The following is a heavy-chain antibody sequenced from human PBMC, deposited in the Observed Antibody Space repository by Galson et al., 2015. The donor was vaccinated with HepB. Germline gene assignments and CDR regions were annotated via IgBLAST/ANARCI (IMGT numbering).Heavy chain of an antibody. CDR3: AKDRAAAGTPPDH. V-gene: IGHV3-23*01. J-gene: IGHJ5*02. Sequence: SLRLSCAASGFTFDNYAMSWVRQAPGKGLEWVSAIGGSGFSTYYADSLKGRFTISRDNFKNTLYLQMNSLRVEDTAVYYCAKDRAAAGTPPDHWGQGTLVTVSS. CDR2: IGGSGFST. D-gene: IGHD6-13*01. CDR1: GFTFDNYA.